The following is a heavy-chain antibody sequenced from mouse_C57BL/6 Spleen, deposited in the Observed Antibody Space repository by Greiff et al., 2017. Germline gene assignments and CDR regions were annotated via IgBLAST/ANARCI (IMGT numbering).Heavy chain of an antibody. Sequence: QVQLQQSGAELVKPGASVKISCKASGYAFSSYWMNWVKQRPGKGLEWIGQIYPGDGDTNYNGKFKGKATLTADKSSSTAYLQLGSLTSEDSAVYFCGRYDGYSAMYYWGQGTSVTVSS. CDR3: GRYDGYSAMYY. V-gene: IGHV1-80*01. J-gene: IGHJ4*01. D-gene: IGHD2-3*01. CDR1: GYAFSSYW. CDR2: IYPGDGDT.